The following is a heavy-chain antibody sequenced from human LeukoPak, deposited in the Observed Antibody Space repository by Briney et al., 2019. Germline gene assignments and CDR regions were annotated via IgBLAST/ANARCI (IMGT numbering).Heavy chain of an antibody. CDR1: GGSISSYY. V-gene: IGHV4-59*01. D-gene: IGHD2-15*01. J-gene: IGHJ4*02. CDR2: IYYSGST. Sequence: SETLSLTCTVSGGSISSYYWSWIRQPPGKGLEWIGYIYYSGSTNYNPSLKSRVTISVDTSKNQFPLKLSSVTAADTAVYYCARDGGGSNFDYWGQGTLVTVSS. CDR3: ARDGGGSNFDY.